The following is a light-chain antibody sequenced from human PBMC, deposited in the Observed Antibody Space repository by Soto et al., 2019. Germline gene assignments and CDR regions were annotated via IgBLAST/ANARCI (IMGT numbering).Light chain of an antibody. CDR3: QQYDGH. CDR1: QSINYW. CDR2: GAS. Sequence: DIQVTQSPSTLSASVGDSVTITCRASQSINYWLAWYQQKPGKAPRLLIYGASSLQSGVPSRFSGSGSETEFTLTISSLQPDDFATYYCQQYDGHFGQGTKLEFK. J-gene: IGKJ2*01. V-gene: IGKV1-5*01.